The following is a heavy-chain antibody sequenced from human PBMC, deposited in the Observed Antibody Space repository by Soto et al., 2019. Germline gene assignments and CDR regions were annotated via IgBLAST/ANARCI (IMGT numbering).Heavy chain of an antibody. Sequence: EVQLVESGGDLVQPGRSLRLSCAASGFNFDDYAIHWVRQAPGKGLEWVSGISWNSGSIGYADSVKGRFTISRDNAKNSLYLQMNSLRAEDTALYYCAKDIWELSYYFDYWGQGTLVTVSS. J-gene: IGHJ4*02. CDR3: AKDIWELSYYFDY. CDR2: ISWNSGSI. V-gene: IGHV3-9*01. CDR1: GFNFDDYA. D-gene: IGHD3-16*02.